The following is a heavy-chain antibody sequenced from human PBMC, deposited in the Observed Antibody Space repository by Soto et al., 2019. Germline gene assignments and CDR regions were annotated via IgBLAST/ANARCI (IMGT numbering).Heavy chain of an antibody. D-gene: IGHD3-22*01. CDR3: AKAIVVVITTGFDY. CDR2: ISYDGSNK. CDR1: GFTFSSYG. V-gene: IGHV3-30*18. Sequence: QVQLVESGGGVVQPGRSLRLSCAASGFTFSSYGMHWVRQAPGKGLEWVAVISYDGSNKYYADSVKGRFTISRDNSKNTLYLQMNSLRAEDTAVYYCAKAIVVVITTGFDYWGQGTLVTVSS. J-gene: IGHJ4*02.